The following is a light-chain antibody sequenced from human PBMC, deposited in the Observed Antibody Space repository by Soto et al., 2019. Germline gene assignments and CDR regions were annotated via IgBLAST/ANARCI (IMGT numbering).Light chain of an antibody. J-gene: IGKJ1*01. CDR2: DAS. Sequence: DIQMTQSPSTLSASVGDRVTITCRASQSISSWLAWYQQKPGKAPKLLIYDASSLESGVPSRFSGSGSGTDFTLTISSLQPDDFATYYCQQYKSYSPRTFGQGTKVEIK. V-gene: IGKV1-5*01. CDR3: QQYKSYSPRT. CDR1: QSISSW.